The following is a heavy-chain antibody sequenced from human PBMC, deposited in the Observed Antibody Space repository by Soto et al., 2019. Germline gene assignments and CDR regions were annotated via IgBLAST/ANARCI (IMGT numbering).Heavy chain of an antibody. Sequence: QVQLQQWGAGLLKPSETLSLTCAVYGGSFSGYYWSWIRQLPGKGLEWIGEINHSGSTNYNPSLKSRVTISVDTSKNQFSRKLSSVTAADTAVYYCARKKGYCSSTSCYGGNWFDPWGQGTLVTVSS. D-gene: IGHD2-2*01. CDR1: GGSFSGYY. CDR2: INHSGST. J-gene: IGHJ5*02. CDR3: ARKKGYCSSTSCYGGNWFDP. V-gene: IGHV4-34*01.